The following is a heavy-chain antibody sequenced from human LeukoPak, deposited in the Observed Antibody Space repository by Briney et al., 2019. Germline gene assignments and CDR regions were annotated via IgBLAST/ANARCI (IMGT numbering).Heavy chain of an antibody. V-gene: IGHV3-23*01. CDR2: ISRNSGDY. D-gene: IGHD4-17*01. CDR3: SKKGQNEDYGKPD. CDR1: GFTFSIYD. Sequence: GGSLRLSCEASGFTFSIYDMYWVRQAPGKGLECVASISRNSGDYTFAASVKGRFTISRDNSRSALYLQMNSLRAEDTAVYYCSKKGQNEDYGKPDWGQGTLVTVSS. J-gene: IGHJ4*02.